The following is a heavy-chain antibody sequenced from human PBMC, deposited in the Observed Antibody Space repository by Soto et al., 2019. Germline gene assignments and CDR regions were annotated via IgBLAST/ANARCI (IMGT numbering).Heavy chain of an antibody. Sequence: GGSLRLSCAASGFTFSSYAMSWVRQAPGKGLEWVSAISGSGGSTYYADSVKGRFTISRDNSKNTLYLQMNSLRAEDTAVYYCAKEKSPMITFGGVIVYYFDYWGQGTLVTVSS. D-gene: IGHD3-16*02. CDR1: GFTFSSYA. J-gene: IGHJ4*02. CDR2: ISGSGGST. V-gene: IGHV3-23*01. CDR3: AKEKSPMITFGGVIVYYFDY.